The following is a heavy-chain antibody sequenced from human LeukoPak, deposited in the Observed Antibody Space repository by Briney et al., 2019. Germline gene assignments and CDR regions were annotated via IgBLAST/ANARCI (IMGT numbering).Heavy chain of an antibody. CDR3: ARGATVTTLGY. Sequence: GVSVKVSCKPSGYTFTDYYMHWVRQAPGQGLEWMGWINPNSGGTNYAQKFQGRVTMTRDTSISTAYMELSRLRSDDTAVYYCARGATVTTLGYWGQGTLVTVSS. J-gene: IGHJ4*02. D-gene: IGHD4-17*01. V-gene: IGHV1-2*02. CDR2: INPNSGGT. CDR1: GYTFTDYY.